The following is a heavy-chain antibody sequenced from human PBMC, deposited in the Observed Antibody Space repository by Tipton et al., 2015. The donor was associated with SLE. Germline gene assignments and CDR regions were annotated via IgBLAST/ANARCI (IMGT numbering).Heavy chain of an antibody. CDR3: ARARTYWYFDL. CDR1: GGSISSGGYC. CDR2: IYYSGST. Sequence: TLSLTCTVSGGSISSGGYCWSWIRRHPGKGLEWIGYIYYSGSTYYNPSLKSRVTISVDTSKNQFSLKLSSVTAADTAVYYCARARTYWYFDLWGRGTLVTVSS. J-gene: IGHJ2*01. V-gene: IGHV4-31*03.